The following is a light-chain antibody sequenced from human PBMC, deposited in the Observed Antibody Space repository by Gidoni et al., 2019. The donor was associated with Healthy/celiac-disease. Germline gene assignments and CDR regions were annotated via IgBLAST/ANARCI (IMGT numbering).Light chain of an antibody. J-gene: IGKJ3*01. CDR2: LGS. V-gene: IGKV2-28*01. CDR3: MQALQTPFT. Sequence: IVMTQSPLSLPVTPGEPASISCRSSQSLLHRNGYNYLDWYLQKPGHSPQLLIYLGSNRASGVPDRFSGSGSGTDFTLKISRVEAEDVGVYYCMQALQTPFTFGPGTKVDIK. CDR1: QSLLHRNGYNY.